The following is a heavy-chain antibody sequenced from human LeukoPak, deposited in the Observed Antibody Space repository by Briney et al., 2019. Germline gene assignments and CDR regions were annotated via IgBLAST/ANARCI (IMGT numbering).Heavy chain of an antibody. Sequence: SETLSLTCAAYGGSFSGYYWSWIRQPPGKGLEWIGEINHSGSTNNNPCLKSRVTISVDTSKNQFSLKLSSVTAADTAVYYCARDYYDSSALGVNAFYIWGQGTMVTVSS. CDR2: INHSGST. V-gene: IGHV4-34*01. CDR1: GGSFSGYY. D-gene: IGHD3-22*01. J-gene: IGHJ3*02. CDR3: ARDYYDSSALGVNAFYI.